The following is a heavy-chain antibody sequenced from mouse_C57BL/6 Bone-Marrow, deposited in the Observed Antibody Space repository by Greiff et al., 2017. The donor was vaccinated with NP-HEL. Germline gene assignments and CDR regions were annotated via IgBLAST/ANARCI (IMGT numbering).Heavy chain of an antibody. CDR1: GYTFTSYW. Sequence: QVQLQQPGAELVMPGASVKLSCKASGYTFTSYWMHWVKQRPGQGLEWIGEIDPSDSYTNYNQKFKGKATLTVDKSSSTAYMQLSSLTSEDSAVYFCARDYYGSSSVLYWYFDVWGTGTTVTVSS. V-gene: IGHV1-69*01. CDR3: ARDYYGSSSVLYWYFDV. CDR2: IDPSDSYT. J-gene: IGHJ1*03. D-gene: IGHD1-1*01.